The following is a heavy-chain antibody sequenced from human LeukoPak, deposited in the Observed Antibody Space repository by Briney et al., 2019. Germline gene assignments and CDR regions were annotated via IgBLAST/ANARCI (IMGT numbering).Heavy chain of an antibody. CDR1: GGSISSGGYS. J-gene: IGHJ3*02. CDR2: IYHSGST. D-gene: IGHD4-23*01. V-gene: IGHV4-30-2*01. Sequence: SHTLSLTCAVSGGSISSGGYSWSWIRQPPGKGLEWIGYIYHSGSTYYNPSLKSRVTISVDRSKNQFSLKLSSVTAADTAVYYCARGVIGTVVTSYAFDIWGQGTMVTVSS. CDR3: ARGVIGTVVTSYAFDI.